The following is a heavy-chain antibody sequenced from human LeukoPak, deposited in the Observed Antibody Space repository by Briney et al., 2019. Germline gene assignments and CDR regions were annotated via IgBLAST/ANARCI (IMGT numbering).Heavy chain of an antibody. V-gene: IGHV3-23*01. Sequence: GGSLRLSCAACGLTFSTYAMSWVRQAPGKGLEWVSRTSDSGDIPYYADSVKGRFTISRDNTKNTLYLQMNSLRVEDTAVYYCGKDRAGYSGARGFDYWGQGTLVTVSS. J-gene: IGHJ4*02. CDR2: TSDSGDIP. CDR3: GKDRAGYSGARGFDY. D-gene: IGHD5-12*01. CDR1: GLTFSTYA.